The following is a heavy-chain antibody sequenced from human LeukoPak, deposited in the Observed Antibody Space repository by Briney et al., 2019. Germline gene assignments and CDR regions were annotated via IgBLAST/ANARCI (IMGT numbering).Heavy chain of an antibody. CDR3: ARSTVTTYLDYFDY. CDR2: IFTSGST. D-gene: IGHD4-17*01. V-gene: IGHV4-4*07. CDR1: GGSVSSYY. Sequence: RPSETLSLTCTVSGGSVSSYYWSWIRQPAGKGLEWIGRIFTSGSTNYNPSLKSRVTMSVDTSKNQFSLKLSSVTAADTAVYYCARSTVTTYLDYFDYWGQGTLVTVSS. J-gene: IGHJ4*02.